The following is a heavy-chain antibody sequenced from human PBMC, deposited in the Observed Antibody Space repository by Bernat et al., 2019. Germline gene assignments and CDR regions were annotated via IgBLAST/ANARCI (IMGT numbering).Heavy chain of an antibody. CDR2: ISYDGSNK. CDR3: AREPGGSGSYGLTDYYYYGMDV. Sequence: QVQLVESGGGVVQPGRSLRLSCAASGFTFSSYAMHWVRQAPGKGLEGVAVISYDGSNKYYADSVKGRFTISRDNSKNTLYLKMNSLRAEDTAVYYCAREPGGSGSYGLTDYYYYGMDVWGQGTTVTVSS. CDR1: GFTFSSYA. V-gene: IGHV3-30-3*01. D-gene: IGHD5-18*01. J-gene: IGHJ6*02.